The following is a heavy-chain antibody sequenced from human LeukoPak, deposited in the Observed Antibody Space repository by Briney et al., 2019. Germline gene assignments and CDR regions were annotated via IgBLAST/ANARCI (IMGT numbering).Heavy chain of an antibody. Sequence: ASVKVSCKVSGYTFTDYYMHWVQQAPGKGLEWMGLVDPEDGETIYAEKFQGRVTITADTSTDTAYMELSSLRSEDTAVYYCARIGSRYDFWSGYYKINDYWGQGTLVTVSS. CDR2: VDPEDGET. J-gene: IGHJ4*02. CDR1: GYTFTDYY. V-gene: IGHV1-69-2*01. CDR3: ARIGSRYDFWSGYYKINDY. D-gene: IGHD3-3*01.